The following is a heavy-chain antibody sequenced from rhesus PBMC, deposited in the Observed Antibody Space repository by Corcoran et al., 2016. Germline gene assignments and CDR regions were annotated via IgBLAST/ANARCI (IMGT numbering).Heavy chain of an antibody. J-gene: IGHJ4*01. CDR3: ARDLDY. V-gene: IGHV1-138*01. CDR1: GYTFTDDY. CDR2: INPKTGGI. Sequence: QVQLVQSGAEVKKPGSSVKVSCKASGYTFTDDYMHWVRQAPGQGLEWMGEINPKTGGINYAQKFQGRVTMTRDTSTSTAYMELSSLRSEDTAVYYCARDLDYWGQGVLVTVSS.